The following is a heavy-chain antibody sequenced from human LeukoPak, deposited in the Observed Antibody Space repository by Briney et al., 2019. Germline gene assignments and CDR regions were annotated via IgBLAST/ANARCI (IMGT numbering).Heavy chain of an antibody. J-gene: IGHJ6*03. CDR3: AREHYYDSSGSPDYYYYYMDV. CDR2: ISSSSSYI. Sequence: GGSLRLSCAASGFTFSSYSMNWVRQAPGKGLEWVSSISSSSSYIYYADSVKGRFTISRDNAKNSLYLQMNSLRAEDTAVHYCAREHYYDSSGSPDYYYYYMDVWGKGTTVTVSS. CDR1: GFTFSSYS. D-gene: IGHD3-22*01. V-gene: IGHV3-21*01.